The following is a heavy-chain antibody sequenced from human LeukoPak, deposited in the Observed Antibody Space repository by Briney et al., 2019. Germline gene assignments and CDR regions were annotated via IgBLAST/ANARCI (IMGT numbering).Heavy chain of an antibody. CDR2: IHPSSGGA. V-gene: IGHV1-46*01. D-gene: IGHD6-6*01. CDR3: ARDSDASSLADP. CDR1: GYTFTRFH. Sequence: EASVTVSCKASGYTFTRFHIHWVRQAPGQGLEWVGIIHPSSGGATSAQKFQGRLTMTRDTSTSTVYMELSSLRSEDTAVYYCARDSDASSLADPWGQGTLVTVSS. J-gene: IGHJ5*02.